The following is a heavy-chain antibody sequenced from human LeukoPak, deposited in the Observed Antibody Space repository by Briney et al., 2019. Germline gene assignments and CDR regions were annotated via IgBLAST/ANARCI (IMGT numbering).Heavy chain of an antibody. D-gene: IGHD2/OR15-2a*01. V-gene: IGHV4-4*02. Sequence: PSETLSLTCAVSGGSITSSKWWTWVRQPPGKGLEWIGESYHSGSTNYNPSLKSRVNISVDKSKKQFSLKLSSVPAADTAVYYCARLSPDGFDIWGQGTMVTVFS. J-gene: IGHJ3*02. CDR2: SYHSGST. CDR3: ARLSPDGFDI. CDR1: GGSITSSKW.